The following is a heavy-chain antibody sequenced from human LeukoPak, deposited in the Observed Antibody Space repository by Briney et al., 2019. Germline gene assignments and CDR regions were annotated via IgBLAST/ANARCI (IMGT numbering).Heavy chain of an antibody. Sequence: KTSETLSLTCTVSGGSISSSSYYWGWIRQPPGKGLEWIGSIYYSGSTYYNPSLKSRVTISVDTSKHQFPLKLSSVTAADTAVYYCARGVQLWLALTRHYYYMDVWGKGTTVTVSS. CDR2: IYYSGST. CDR1: GGSISSSSYY. J-gene: IGHJ6*03. CDR3: ARGVQLWLALTRHYYYMDV. V-gene: IGHV4-39*01. D-gene: IGHD5-18*01.